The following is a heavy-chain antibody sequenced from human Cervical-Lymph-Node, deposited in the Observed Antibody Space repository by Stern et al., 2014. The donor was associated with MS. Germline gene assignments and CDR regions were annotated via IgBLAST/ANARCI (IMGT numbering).Heavy chain of an antibody. V-gene: IGHV1-18*01. CDR3: ARDDDYTRRAIDY. CDR1: GYTFTYYA. J-gene: IGHJ4*02. CDR2: ISPYNGNT. D-gene: IGHD4-11*01. Sequence: QVQLVQSGAEVKKPGDSVNVSCKTSGYTFTYYAISWIRQAPGQGLEWVGWISPYNGNTNFVQKLQGRVAMTTDTSTSTAYMELRSLRSDDTAVYYCARDDDYTRRAIDYWGQGTLVTVSS.